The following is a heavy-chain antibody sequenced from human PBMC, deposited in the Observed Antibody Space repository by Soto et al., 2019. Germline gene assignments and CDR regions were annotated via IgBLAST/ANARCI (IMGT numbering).Heavy chain of an antibody. CDR3: ARVVGIAVTNWFDP. CDR1: GYTFTSYY. V-gene: IGHV1-69*13. D-gene: IGHD6-19*01. CDR2: IIPIFGTA. Sequence: ASVKVSCKASGYTFTSYYMHWVRQAPGQGLEWMGGIIPIFGTANYAQKFQGRVTITADESTSTAYMELSSLRSEDTAVYYCARVVGIAVTNWFDPWGQGTLVTVSS. J-gene: IGHJ5*02.